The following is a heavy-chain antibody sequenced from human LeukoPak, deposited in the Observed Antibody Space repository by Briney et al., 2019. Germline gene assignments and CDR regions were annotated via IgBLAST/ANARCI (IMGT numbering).Heavy chain of an antibody. J-gene: IGHJ6*03. D-gene: IGHD3-16*01. V-gene: IGHV3-30*01. CDR3: ARDQGSLPVWFYYYMDV. CDR2: ISYDGTNK. Sequence: GRSLRLSCAASGFTFSSYAMHWVRQAPGKGLERLAVISYDGTNKYYADPVKGRFTISRDNSKNTLYLQMNSLRDEDTAVYYCARDQGSLPVWFYYYMDVWGSGTTVTVSS. CDR1: GFTFSSYA.